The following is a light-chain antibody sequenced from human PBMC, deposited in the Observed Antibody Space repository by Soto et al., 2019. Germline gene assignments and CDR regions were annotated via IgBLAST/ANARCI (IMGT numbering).Light chain of an antibody. J-gene: IGKJ1*01. Sequence: DIVMTQSPDSLSVSLGERATINCKSSQSVLYSSNNKNYLAWYQQKPGQPPKLLISWASTRETGVPDRFSGSGSGAAFTITISSLQAEDVAVYYCQQYHTTPQTFGQGTKGEIK. V-gene: IGKV4-1*01. CDR3: QQYHTTPQT. CDR1: QSVLYSSNNKNY. CDR2: WAS.